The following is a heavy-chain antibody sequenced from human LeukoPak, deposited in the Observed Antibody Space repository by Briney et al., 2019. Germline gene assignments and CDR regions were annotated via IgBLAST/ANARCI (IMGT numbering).Heavy chain of an antibody. J-gene: IGHJ3*01. V-gene: IGHV3-7*03. Sequence: GGLRLSCAVSGFTFSGFWMSWSRQAPGKGLEWVASINSDGSEGYHADVVKGRFTISRDNAKNSLYLQINSLRAEDTAVYYCARSSYSSSSSVWGQGTMVTVSS. D-gene: IGHD6-6*01. CDR3: ARSSYSSSSSV. CDR1: GFTFSGFW. CDR2: INSDGSEG.